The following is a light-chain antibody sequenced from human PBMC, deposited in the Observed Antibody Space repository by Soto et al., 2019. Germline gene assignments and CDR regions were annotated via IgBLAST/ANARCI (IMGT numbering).Light chain of an antibody. CDR3: QSYDSSLSGCV. CDR2: GKN. Sequence: QSVLTQPPSASGAPGQRVTISCTGSSANIGAAYNVDWYQQLPGTAPKLLIYGKNNRPSGFPARLSGSKSGTSASLAIAGLQAEEEGDDYCQSYDSSLSGCVFGTGSKVTVL. V-gene: IGLV1-40*01. J-gene: IGLJ1*01. CDR1: SANIGAAYN.